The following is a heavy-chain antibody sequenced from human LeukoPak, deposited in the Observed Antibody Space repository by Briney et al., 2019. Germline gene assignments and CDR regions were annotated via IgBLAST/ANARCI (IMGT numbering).Heavy chain of an antibody. V-gene: IGHV3-74*01. D-gene: IGHD1-26*01. J-gene: IGHJ4*02. CDR1: GFSFSSFW. Sequence: GGSLRLSCAASGFSFSSFWMHWVRQAPGQGLVWVSRIKPDGSVTVYADSVRGRFTISRDNAKNTLSLQMNSLRAEDTALYYCVRDGVGAPPLDCWGQGVLVTVSS. CDR2: IKPDGSVT. CDR3: VRDGVGAPPLDC.